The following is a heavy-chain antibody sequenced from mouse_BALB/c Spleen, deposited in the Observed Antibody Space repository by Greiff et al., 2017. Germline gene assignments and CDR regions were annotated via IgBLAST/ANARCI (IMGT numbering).Heavy chain of an antibody. Sequence: VQLQQSGPELVKPGASVKVSCKASGYAFTSYNMYWVKQSHGKSLEWIGYIDPYNGGTSYNQKFKGKATLTVDKSSSTAYMHLNSLTSEDSAVYYCVLYGNYVHYYAMDYWGQGTSVTVSS. CDR3: VLYGNYVHYYAMDY. V-gene: IGHV1S135*01. J-gene: IGHJ4*01. CDR1: GYAFTSYN. CDR2: IDPYNGGT. D-gene: IGHD2-1*01.